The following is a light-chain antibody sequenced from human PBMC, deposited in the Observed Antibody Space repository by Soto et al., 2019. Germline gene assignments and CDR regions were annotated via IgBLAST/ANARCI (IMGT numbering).Light chain of an antibody. CDR3: QQANSFPPYS. CDR2: AAS. J-gene: IGKJ2*03. Sequence: IQMTQSPSTLSGSVGDRVTITCRATQGIRNELGWYQQKPGKAPKLLIYAASSLQSGVPSRFSGSGSGTDFTLTISGLQPEDFATYYCQQANSFPPYSFGQGTKVDIK. V-gene: IGKV1-6*01. CDR1: QGIRNE.